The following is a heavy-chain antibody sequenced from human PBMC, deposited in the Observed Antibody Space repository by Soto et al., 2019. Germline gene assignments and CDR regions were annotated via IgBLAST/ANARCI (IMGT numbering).Heavy chain of an antibody. V-gene: IGHV4-4*02. Sequence: TLSLTCAVSGGSFTSNNWWTWVRQPPGQGLEWIGEIYRTGSTNYNPSLKSRVTISLDKSENQFSLKVTSRTAADTAVYYCASRDPGTSVDYWGQGTLVTVSS. J-gene: IGHJ4*02. CDR3: ASRDPGTSVDY. CDR1: GGSFTSNNW. D-gene: IGHD1-7*01. CDR2: IYRTGST.